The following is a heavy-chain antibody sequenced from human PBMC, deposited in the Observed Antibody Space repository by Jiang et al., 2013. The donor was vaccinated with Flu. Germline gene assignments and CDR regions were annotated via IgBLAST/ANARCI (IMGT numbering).Heavy chain of an antibody. J-gene: IGHJ5*02. D-gene: IGHD2-2*01. Sequence: TFTSYYMHWVRQAPGQGLEWMGIINPSGGSTSYAQKFQGRVTMTRDTSTSTVYMELSSLRSEDTAVYYCARGAYCSSTSCYAWFDPWGQGTLVTVSS. CDR1: TFTSYY. V-gene: IGHV1-46*01. CDR3: ARGAYCSSTSCYAWFDP. CDR2: INPSGGST.